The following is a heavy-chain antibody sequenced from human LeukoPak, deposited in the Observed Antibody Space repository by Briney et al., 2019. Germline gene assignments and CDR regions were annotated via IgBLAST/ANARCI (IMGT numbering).Heavy chain of an antibody. Sequence: PGGSLRLSCAASGFTFSSYSMNWVRQAPGKGLEWVSYISSRSSTIYYADSVKGRFTISRDNSKNSLYLQMNSLGAEDTAVYYCARVKGGIGTGYYYFDYWGQGTLVTVSS. D-gene: IGHD3/OR15-3a*01. J-gene: IGHJ4*02. CDR2: ISSRSSTI. V-gene: IGHV3-48*04. CDR3: ARVKGGIGTGYYYFDY. CDR1: GFTFSSYS.